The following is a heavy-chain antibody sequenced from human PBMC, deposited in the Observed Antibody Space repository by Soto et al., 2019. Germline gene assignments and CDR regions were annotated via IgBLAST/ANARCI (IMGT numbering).Heavy chain of an antibody. V-gene: IGHV1-69*13. Sequence: ASVKVSCKASGDTFTTYGFNWVRQAPGQGLEWMGGIIPIFGTANYAQKFQGRVTITADESTSTAYMELSSLRSEDTAVYYCARDRGVYYDFWSGYYTSRNYYGMDVWGQGTTVTVSS. CDR1: GDTFTTYG. CDR2: IIPIFGTA. D-gene: IGHD3-3*01. J-gene: IGHJ6*02. CDR3: ARDRGVYYDFWSGYYTSRNYYGMDV.